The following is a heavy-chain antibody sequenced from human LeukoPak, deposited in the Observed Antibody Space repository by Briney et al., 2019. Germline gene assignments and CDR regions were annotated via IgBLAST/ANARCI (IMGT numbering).Heavy chain of an antibody. D-gene: IGHD3-9*01. CDR3: AKDPAYYDILTGNYGYYFDY. Sequence: PGGSLRLSCAASGFTFSSYGMHWVRQAPGKGLEWVAVISYDGSNKYYADSVKGRFTISRDNSKNTLYLQMNSLRAEDTAVYYCAKDPAYYDILTGNYGYYFDYWGQGTLVTVSS. V-gene: IGHV3-30*18. CDR1: GFTFSSYG. J-gene: IGHJ4*02. CDR2: ISYDGSNK.